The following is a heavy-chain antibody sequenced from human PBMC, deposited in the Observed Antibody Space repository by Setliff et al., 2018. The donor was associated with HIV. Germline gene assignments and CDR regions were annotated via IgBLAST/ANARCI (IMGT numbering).Heavy chain of an antibody. CDR1: GFTFTDFY. Sequence: ASVKVSCKASGFTFTDFYFHWVQQAPGKGLEWVGRVDPEDNNPTYAEKFRDRVTISADTSTNTAYLELRSLRSEDTAVYYCETDDYYGSGTHWLGVPWGQGTLVTVSS. CDR3: ETDDYYGSGTHWLGVP. V-gene: IGHV1-69-2*01. D-gene: IGHD3-10*01. J-gene: IGHJ5*02. CDR2: VDPEDNNP.